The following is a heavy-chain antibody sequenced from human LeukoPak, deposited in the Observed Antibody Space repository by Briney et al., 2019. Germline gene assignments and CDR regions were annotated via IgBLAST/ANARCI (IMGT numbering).Heavy chain of an antibody. J-gene: IGHJ4*02. CDR1: GGSISSSSYY. CDR3: ARHRSYGYDYPFDY. V-gene: IGHV4-39*01. D-gene: IGHD5-12*01. CDR2: IYYSGST. Sequence: SETLSLTCTVSGGSISSSSYYWGWIRQPPGKGLEWIGSIYYSGSTYYNPSLKSRVTVSMDTSKNQFSLKLSSVTAADTAVYYCARHRSYGYDYPFDYWGQGILVTVSS.